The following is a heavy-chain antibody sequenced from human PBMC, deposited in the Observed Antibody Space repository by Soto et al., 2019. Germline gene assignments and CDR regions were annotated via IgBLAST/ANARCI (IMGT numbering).Heavy chain of an antibody. Sequence: QVNLVQSGAEMKKPGSSVKVSCKVSGGDLTNSGISWVRQAPGQGLEWMGGIFPLLAMVDYSQKFQGRVSTTADESTNPAYMDLGSLTSEDTAVYACAIEDGAGFKSWGQGTVVIVSS. J-gene: IGHJ4*02. CDR2: IFPLLAMV. V-gene: IGHV1-69*04. CDR3: AIEDGAGFKS. CDR1: GGDLTNSG. D-gene: IGHD1-26*01.